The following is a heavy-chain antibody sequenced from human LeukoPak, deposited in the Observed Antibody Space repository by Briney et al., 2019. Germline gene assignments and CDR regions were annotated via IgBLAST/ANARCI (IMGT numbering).Heavy chain of an antibody. Sequence: GGSLRLSCAASGFTFSSYGMHWVRQDPGKGLEWVAFIRYDGSNKYYADSVKGRFTISRDNSKNTLYLQMNSLRAEDTAVYYCAKASGYSNYVFLAESFQHWGQGTLVTVSS. CDR1: GFTFSSYG. CDR2: IRYDGSNK. J-gene: IGHJ1*01. D-gene: IGHD4-11*01. CDR3: AKASGYSNYVFLAESFQH. V-gene: IGHV3-30*02.